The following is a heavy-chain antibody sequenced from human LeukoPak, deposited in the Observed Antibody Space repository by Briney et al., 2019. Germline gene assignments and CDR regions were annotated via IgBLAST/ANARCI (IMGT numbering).Heavy chain of an antibody. CDR2: INPTGGST. CDR1: GYTFPSYF. Sequence: VKVSCKASGYTFPSYFMHWVRQAPGQGLEWMGIINPTGGSTTYAQKFQGRVTMTRDTSTSTVYMELSSLRSDDTAVYYCARTAARRFDYWGQGTLVTVSS. D-gene: IGHD6-6*01. V-gene: IGHV1-46*01. J-gene: IGHJ4*02. CDR3: ARTAARRFDY.